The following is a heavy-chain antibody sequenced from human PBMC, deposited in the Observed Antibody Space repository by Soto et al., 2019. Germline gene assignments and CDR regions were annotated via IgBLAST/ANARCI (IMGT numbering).Heavy chain of an antibody. J-gene: IGHJ4*02. CDR1: GFTFSSYA. Sequence: GGSLGLSCAASGFTFSSYAMSWVRQAPGKGLERVSAISGSGGSTYYADSVKGRFTISRDNSKNTLYLQMNSLRAEDTAVYYCAKDLGDIVVVVAATLDYWGQGTLVTVSS. CDR2: ISGSGGST. D-gene: IGHD2-15*01. CDR3: AKDLGDIVVVVAATLDY. V-gene: IGHV3-23*01.